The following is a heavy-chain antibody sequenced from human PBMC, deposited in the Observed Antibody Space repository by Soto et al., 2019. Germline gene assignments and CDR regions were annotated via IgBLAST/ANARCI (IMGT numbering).Heavy chain of an antibody. CDR1: GFTLTTYS. J-gene: IGHJ6*02. D-gene: IGHD3-10*01. CDR2: ISSSSSHI. CDR3: VRERGLSSYYGMDV. V-gene: IGHV3-21*02. Sequence: EVLLVESGGGLVKPGGSLRLSCAASGFTLTTYSMNWVRQASGKGLEWVASISSSSSHIYYADSVKGRFTISRDNARNSLYLQMNSLRAEDTAVYYCVRERGLSSYYGMDVWGQGTTVTVSS.